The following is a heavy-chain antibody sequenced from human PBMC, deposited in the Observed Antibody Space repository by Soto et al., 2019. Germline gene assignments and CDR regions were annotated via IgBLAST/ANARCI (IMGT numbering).Heavy chain of an antibody. D-gene: IGHD3-3*01. Sequence: SETLSLTCTVSGGSISSYYWSWIRQPAGKGLEWIGRIYTSGSTNYNPSLKSRVTMSVDTSRNQFSLKLSSVTAADTAVYYCAGAYYDFWSGPIGGVNWFDPWGQGTLVTVSS. J-gene: IGHJ5*02. CDR2: IYTSGST. CDR1: GGSISSYY. V-gene: IGHV4-4*07. CDR3: AGAYYDFWSGPIGGVNWFDP.